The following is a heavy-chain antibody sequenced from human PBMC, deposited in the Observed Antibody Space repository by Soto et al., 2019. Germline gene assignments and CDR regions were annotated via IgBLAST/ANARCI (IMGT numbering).Heavy chain of an antibody. D-gene: IGHD1-26*01. CDR1: GGSVSSGSFY. CDR2: IYYNGST. CDR3: ATFGIVGASSFDY. Sequence: LSLTCTVSGGSVSSGSFYWSWIRQPPGKGLEWIGNIYYNGSTNYNPSLKSRVTISVDTSKNQFSLMLSSVTAADTAVYYCATFGIVGASSFDYWGQGTLVTVSS. V-gene: IGHV4-61*01. J-gene: IGHJ4*02.